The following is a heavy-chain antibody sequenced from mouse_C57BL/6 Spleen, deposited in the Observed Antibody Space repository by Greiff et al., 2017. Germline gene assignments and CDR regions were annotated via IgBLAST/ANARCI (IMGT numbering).Heavy chain of an antibody. V-gene: IGHV1-59*01. CDR1: GYTFTSYW. CDR3: AIDWAYYFDY. Sequence: VQLQQPGAELVRPGTSVKLSCKASGYTFTSYWMHWVKQRPGQGLEWIGVIDPSDSYTNYNQKFKGKATLTVDTSSSTAYMQLSSLTSEDSAVYYCAIDWAYYFDYWGQGTTLTVSS. CDR2: IDPSDSYT. J-gene: IGHJ2*01. D-gene: IGHD4-1*01.